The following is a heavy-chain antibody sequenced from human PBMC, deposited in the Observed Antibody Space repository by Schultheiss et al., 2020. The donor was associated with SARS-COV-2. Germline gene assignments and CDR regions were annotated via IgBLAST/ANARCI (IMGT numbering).Heavy chain of an antibody. Sequence: SETLSLTCTVSGGSISSGGYYWSWIRQPPGKGLEWIGEIYHSGSTNYNPSLKSRVTISVDTSKNQFSLKLSSVTAADTAVYYCARGLSYRRWFDPWGQGTLVTVSS. J-gene: IGHJ5*02. CDR3: ARGLSYRRWFDP. D-gene: IGHD3-16*02. V-gene: IGHV4-61*08. CDR1: GGSISSGGYY. CDR2: IYHSGST.